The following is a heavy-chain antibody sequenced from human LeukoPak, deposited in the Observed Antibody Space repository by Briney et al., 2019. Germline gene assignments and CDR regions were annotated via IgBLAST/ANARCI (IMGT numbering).Heavy chain of an antibody. J-gene: IGHJ6*03. CDR1: GGSLTNDDW. Sequence: SETLSLTCAVSGGSLTNDDWWNWVRQPPGKGLEWIGEIYHSGSTNYNPSLKSRVTISLDKSKNQFSLGLNSVTAADTAIYYCARKQHLEPRYYYYYYMDVWGRGTTVTVSS. V-gene: IGHV4-4*02. CDR3: ARKQHLEPRYYYYYYMDV. D-gene: IGHD1-1*01. CDR2: IYHSGST.